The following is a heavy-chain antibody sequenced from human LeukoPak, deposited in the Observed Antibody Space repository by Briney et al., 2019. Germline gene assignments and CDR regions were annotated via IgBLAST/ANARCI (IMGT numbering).Heavy chain of an antibody. CDR1: GVSFDDYY. J-gene: IGHJ4*02. Sequence: KPSETLSLTSAVSGVSFDDYYWAWVRQTPAKGLGWSGEINHSGYTKDTPSLQCRVTPSIDTSRQRFSLNLSSVTFAHPGLYYCTRMTTGHDYWGQGTLVTVSS. V-gene: IGHV4-34*01. D-gene: IGHD4-17*01. CDR2: INHSGYT. CDR3: TRMTTGHDY.